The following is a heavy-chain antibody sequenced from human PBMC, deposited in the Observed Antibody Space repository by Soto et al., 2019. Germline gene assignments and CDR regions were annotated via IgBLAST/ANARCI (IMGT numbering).Heavy chain of an antibody. CDR2: ISSSSSTI. J-gene: IGHJ4*02. V-gene: IGHV3-48*02. CDR3: VRDGVSSGYDPDY. CDR1: GFTFSSYS. D-gene: IGHD5-12*01. Sequence: EVQLVESGGGLVQPGGSLRLSCAASGFTFSSYSMDWVRQAPGTGLEWGSYISSSSSTIYYADSVKGRFTISRDNAKDSLYLQMNSLRDENTAVYYCVRDGVSSGYDPDYWGQGTLVTVSS.